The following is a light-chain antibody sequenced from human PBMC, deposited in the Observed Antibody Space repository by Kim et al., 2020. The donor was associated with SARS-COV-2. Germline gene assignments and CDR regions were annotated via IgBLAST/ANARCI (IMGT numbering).Light chain of an antibody. J-gene: IGLJ1*01. CDR1: RIDVLSYTL. CDR2: VVS. Sequence: GQSITISCNGTRIDVLSYTLVSWYQQHPDKVPKLIIYVVSKRPSGVSQRFSASKSGNTAALTISGLQADDEADYYCCSHAGSGTYVFGTGTKVTVL. V-gene: IGLV2-23*02. CDR3: CSHAGSGTYV.